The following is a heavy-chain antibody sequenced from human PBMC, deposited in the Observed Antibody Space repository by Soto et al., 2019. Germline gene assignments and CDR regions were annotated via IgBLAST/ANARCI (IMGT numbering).Heavy chain of an antibody. CDR2: INPSGGPT. V-gene: IGHV1-46*02. CDR3: AFGRPAASSWLDP. Sequence: QDQLVQSGTEVNKPGDSVRVSCKAVGYTFNTYYVHWVRQAPGQGLEWMGIINPSGGPTSYAQRFQGRVTMTSDTSTSTVYMELSSLTSDDTAVYFWAFGRPAASSWLDPWGQGTLVSVSS. D-gene: IGHD2-2*01. CDR1: GYTFNTYY. J-gene: IGHJ5*02.